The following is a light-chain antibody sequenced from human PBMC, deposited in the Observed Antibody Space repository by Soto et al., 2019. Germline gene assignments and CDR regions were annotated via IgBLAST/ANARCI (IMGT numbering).Light chain of an antibody. Sequence: DIQMTQSPSTLSASVGDRVTITCRASHSISSWLAWYQQQPGKAPHLLIYDASTLESGVPSRFSGSGSGTEFSLTISNLQPDDCATYYCQQYENYWTFGQGTKVDIK. J-gene: IGKJ1*01. CDR2: DAS. CDR1: HSISSW. CDR3: QQYENYWT. V-gene: IGKV1-5*01.